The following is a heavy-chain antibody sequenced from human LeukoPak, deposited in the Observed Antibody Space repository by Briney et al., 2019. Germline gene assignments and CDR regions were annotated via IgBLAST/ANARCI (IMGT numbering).Heavy chain of an antibody. CDR1: GHTFTNYY. V-gene: IGHV1-46*01. Sequence: ASVKVSCKASGHTFTNYYIHWVRQAPGQGLEWMGIINPRGGGTSYAQKFQGRVTMTRDMSTSTDYMELSSLRSEDTAIYYCARDNSVGDNAWWFDPWGQGTLVTVSS. CDR2: INPRGGGT. CDR3: ARDNSVGDNAWWFDP. J-gene: IGHJ5*02. D-gene: IGHD1-26*01.